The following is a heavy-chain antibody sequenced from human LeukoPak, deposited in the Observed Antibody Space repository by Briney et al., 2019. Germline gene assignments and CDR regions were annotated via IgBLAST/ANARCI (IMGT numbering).Heavy chain of an antibody. CDR2: FDSEDGET. V-gene: IGHV1-24*01. CDR1: GYALSALS. D-gene: IGHD2-21*02. J-gene: IGHJ4*02. CDR3: ATDLVVPASFDY. Sequence: GAAVKVSCKVSGYALSALSMHWVRQAPGKGLEWMGGFDSEDGETIYALKFQGRVTMTEDTSTDTAYMELRSLRSEDTAVYFCATDLVVPASFDYWGQGTLVTVSS.